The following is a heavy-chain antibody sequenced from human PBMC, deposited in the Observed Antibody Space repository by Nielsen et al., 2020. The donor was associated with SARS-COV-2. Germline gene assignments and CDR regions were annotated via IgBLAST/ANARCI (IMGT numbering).Heavy chain of an antibody. D-gene: IGHD2-2*02. CDR1: GYTFTSYG. CDR3: ARDWVPAAIPGWFDP. V-gene: IGHV1-18*01. Sequence: ASVKVSCKASGYTFTSYGISWVRQAPGQGLEWMGWISAYNGNTNYAQKLQGRVTMTTDTSTSTAYMELRSLRSDDTVVYYCARDWVPAAIPGWFDPWGQGTLVTVSS. CDR2: ISAYNGNT. J-gene: IGHJ5*02.